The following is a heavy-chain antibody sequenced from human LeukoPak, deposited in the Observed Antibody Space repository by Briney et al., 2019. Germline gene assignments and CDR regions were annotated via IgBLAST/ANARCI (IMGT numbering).Heavy chain of an antibody. CDR3: ARGLVLATDDAFDI. V-gene: IGHV4-59*01. CDR1: GGSIRSYF. D-gene: IGHD5-12*01. J-gene: IGHJ3*02. Sequence: SETLSLTCTVSGGSIRSYFWSWLRQPPGKGLEWIGYIWDTEITDYNPSLKSRVTISLDTSKNHCSLKLRSVTAADTALYFCARGLVLATDDAFDIWGQGTLVTVSS. CDR2: IWDTEIT.